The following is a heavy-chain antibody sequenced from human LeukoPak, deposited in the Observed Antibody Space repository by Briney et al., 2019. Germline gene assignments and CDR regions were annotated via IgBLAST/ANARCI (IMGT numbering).Heavy chain of an antibody. CDR2: IYYSGST. D-gene: IGHD1-1*01. CDR3: ARHNTNWRSLDAFDI. Sequence: SETLSLTCTVSGGSISSSSYYWGWIRQPPGKGLEWIGSIYYSGSTYYNPSLKSRVTISVDTSKNQFSLKLSSVTAADTAVYYCARHNTNWRSLDAFDIWGQGTMVTVSS. V-gene: IGHV4-39*01. CDR1: GGSISSSSYY. J-gene: IGHJ3*02.